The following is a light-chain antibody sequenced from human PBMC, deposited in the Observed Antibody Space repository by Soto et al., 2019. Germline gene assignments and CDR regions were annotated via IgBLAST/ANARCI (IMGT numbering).Light chain of an antibody. CDR1: QAIRND. J-gene: IGKJ2*01. CDR2: AVS. Sequence: QMTQSPSSLSASVGDRVTITCRASQAIRNDLGWYQQKPGRAPKLLIFAVSHLESGVPSRFSGSGSGSDFSLTISSLQPEDFATYYCLQDYTYPYTFGQGTKLEIK. CDR3: LQDYTYPYT. V-gene: IGKV1-6*01.